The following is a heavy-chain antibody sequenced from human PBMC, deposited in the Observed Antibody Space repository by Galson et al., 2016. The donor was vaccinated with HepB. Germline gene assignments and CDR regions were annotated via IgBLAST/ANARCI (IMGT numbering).Heavy chain of an antibody. CDR2: ISYGGGSHK. D-gene: IGHD5-12*01. CDR3: AKALAGGGSDLGGVYGMDV. V-gene: IGHV3-30-3*01. CDR1: GFTFSTYA. Sequence: SLRLSCAASGFTFSTYAIHWARQAPGKGLEWVIVISYGGGSHKYFADSVKGRFTISRDNSKNTVYLQMNSLRAEDTAVYYCAKALAGGGSDLGGVYGMDVWGQGTTVTVSS. J-gene: IGHJ6*02.